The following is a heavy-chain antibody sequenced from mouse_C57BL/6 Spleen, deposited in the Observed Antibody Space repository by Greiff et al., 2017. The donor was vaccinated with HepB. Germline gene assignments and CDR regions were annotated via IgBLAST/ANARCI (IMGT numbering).Heavy chain of an antibody. CDR1: GFTFSDYY. J-gene: IGHJ3*01. V-gene: IGHV5-16*01. CDR2: INYDGSST. D-gene: IGHD2-4*01. CDR3: AIYSDYDSWFAY. Sequence: EVHLVESEGGLVQPGSSMKLSCTASGFTFSDYYMAWVRQVPEKGLEWVANINYDGSSTYYLDSLKSRFIISRDNAKNILYLQMSSLKSEDTATYYCAIYSDYDSWFAYWGQGTLVTVSA.